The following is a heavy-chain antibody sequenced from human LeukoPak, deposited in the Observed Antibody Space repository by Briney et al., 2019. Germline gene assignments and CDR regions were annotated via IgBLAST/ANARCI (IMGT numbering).Heavy chain of an antibody. J-gene: IGHJ4*02. CDR1: GYTFTSYG. D-gene: IGHD6-19*01. V-gene: IGHV1-18*01. CDR3: ARSAPGYSSGWPDY. CDR2: ISAYNGNT. Sequence: ASVKVSCKASGYTFTSYGISWVRQAPGQGLEWMGWISAYNGNTNYEQELQGRVTMTTDTSTSTAYMEVRSPRFDDTAVYYCARSAPGYSSGWPDYWGQGTLVTVSS.